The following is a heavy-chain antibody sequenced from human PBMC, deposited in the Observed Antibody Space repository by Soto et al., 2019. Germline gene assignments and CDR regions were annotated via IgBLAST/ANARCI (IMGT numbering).Heavy chain of an antibody. Sequence: GESLKISCKGSGYSFTSYWIGWVRQMPGKGLEWMGIIYPGDSDTRYSPSFQGQVTISADKSISTAYLQWSSLKASDTAMYYCARPYYYDSSGYYYVRYWGQGTLVTVSS. V-gene: IGHV5-51*01. J-gene: IGHJ4*02. CDR2: IYPGDSDT. CDR3: ARPYYYDSSGYYYVRY. D-gene: IGHD3-22*01. CDR1: GYSFTSYW.